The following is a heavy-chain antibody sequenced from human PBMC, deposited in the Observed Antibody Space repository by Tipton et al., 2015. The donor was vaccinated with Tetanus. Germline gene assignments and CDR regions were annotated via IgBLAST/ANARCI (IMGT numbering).Heavy chain of an antibody. CDR1: GFTFSSYG. CDR3: AKEGAGGRGMDV. CDR2: ISYDGSNK. Sequence: SLRLSCAASGFTFSSYGMHWVRQAPGKGLEWVAVISYDGSNKYYADSVKGRFTISRDNSKNTLYLQMNSLGAEDTAVYYCAKEGAGGRGMDVWGQGTTVAVSS. D-gene: IGHD1-26*01. V-gene: IGHV3-30*18. J-gene: IGHJ6*02.